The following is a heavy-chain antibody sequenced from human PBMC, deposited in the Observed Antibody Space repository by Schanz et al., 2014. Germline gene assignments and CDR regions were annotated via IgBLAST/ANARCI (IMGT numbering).Heavy chain of an antibody. CDR2: IKQHGNEK. CDR1: GFTFSSYW. CDR3: ARDTSDGMDV. V-gene: IGHV3-7*04. D-gene: IGHD3-10*01. Sequence: EVQLVESGGGLVQPGGSLRLSCAASGFTFSSYWMSWVRQAPGKGLEWVANIKQHGNEKYYVDSVKGRFTISRDNAKIALYLQMNSLRVEDTAVYYWARDTSDGMDVWGQGTTVTVSS. J-gene: IGHJ6*02.